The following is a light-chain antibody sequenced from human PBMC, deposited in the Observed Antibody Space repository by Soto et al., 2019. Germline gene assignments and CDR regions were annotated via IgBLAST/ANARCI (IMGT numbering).Light chain of an antibody. Sequence: QSALTQPASVSGSPGQSITISCTGTSSDVGSYSLVSWYQHHPGKAPKLMIYEGSKRPSGVSNRFSGSKSGNTASLTISGLQAEDEADYYCCSYAGRSTWVFGGGTKLTVL. V-gene: IGLV2-23*01. CDR3: CSYAGRSTWV. CDR1: SSDVGSYSL. CDR2: EGS. J-gene: IGLJ2*01.